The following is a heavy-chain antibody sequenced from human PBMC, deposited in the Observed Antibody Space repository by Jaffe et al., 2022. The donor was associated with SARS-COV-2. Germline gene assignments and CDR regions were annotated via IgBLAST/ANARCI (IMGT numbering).Heavy chain of an antibody. J-gene: IGHJ6*02. CDR3: TTERDYYYYGMDV. Sequence: EVQLVESGGGLVKPGGSLRLSCAASGFTFSNAWMSWVRQAPGKGLEWVGRIKSKTDGGTTDYAAPVKGRFTISRDDSKNTLYLQMNSLKTEDTAVYYCTTERDYYYYGMDVWGQGTTVTVSS. V-gene: IGHV3-15*01. CDR2: IKSKTDGGTT. CDR1: GFTFSNAW.